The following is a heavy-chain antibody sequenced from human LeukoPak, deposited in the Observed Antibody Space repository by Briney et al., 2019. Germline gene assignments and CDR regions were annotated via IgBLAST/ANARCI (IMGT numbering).Heavy chain of an antibody. V-gene: IGHV3-53*01. J-gene: IGHJ4*02. Sequence: GGSLRLSCAASGFTVSSNYMSWVRQAPGKGLEWVSVIYSGGYTYYADSVKGRFTISRDNSKNTLFLQMNSLRAEDTAIYYCAGHGGQRPFDYWGQGTLVTVSS. CDR1: GFTVSSNY. D-gene: IGHD3-3*01. CDR3: AGHGGQRPFDY. CDR2: IYSGGYT.